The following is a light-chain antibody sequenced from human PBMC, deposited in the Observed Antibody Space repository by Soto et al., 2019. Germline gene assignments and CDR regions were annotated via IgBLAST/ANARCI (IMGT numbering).Light chain of an antibody. Sequence: DIQMTQSPSTLSASGGDTVSITCRASQSISRWLAWYQQEPGKAPKLLIYDASSLESGVPSRFSGSGFGTEFTLTISSLQPDDFATYHCQQYNSWSGVTFGGGTKVDIK. CDR2: DAS. V-gene: IGKV1-5*01. CDR1: QSISRW. CDR3: QQYNSWSGVT. J-gene: IGKJ4*01.